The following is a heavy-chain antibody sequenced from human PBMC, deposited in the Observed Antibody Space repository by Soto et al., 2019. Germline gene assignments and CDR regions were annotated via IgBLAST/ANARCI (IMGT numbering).Heavy chain of an antibody. Sequence: GGSLRLSCAASGFTFDDYGKHWVRQAPGKGLEWVSGISWNSAGIGFADSVRGRFTISRDNAKNSLYLQMNSLSVEDTALYYCAKDMGRLVNVMDVWGKGTTVTVSS. CDR3: AKDMGRLVNVMDV. CDR1: GFTFDDYG. CDR2: ISWNSAGI. V-gene: IGHV3-9*01. D-gene: IGHD3-9*01. J-gene: IGHJ6*03.